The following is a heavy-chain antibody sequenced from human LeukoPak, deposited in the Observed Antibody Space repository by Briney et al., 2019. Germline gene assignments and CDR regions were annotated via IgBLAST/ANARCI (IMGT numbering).Heavy chain of an antibody. V-gene: IGHV4-31*03. CDR2: IYYSGST. J-gene: IGHJ2*01. CDR3: ARVAEGAKWYFDL. Sequence: SETLSLTCTVSGGSISSGDYYWSWIRQHPGKGLEWIGYIYYSGSTYYNPSLKSRVTISVDTSKNQFSLKLSSVTAADTAVYYCARVAEGAKWYFDLWGRGTLVTVSS. CDR1: GGSISSGDYY. D-gene: IGHD1-14*01.